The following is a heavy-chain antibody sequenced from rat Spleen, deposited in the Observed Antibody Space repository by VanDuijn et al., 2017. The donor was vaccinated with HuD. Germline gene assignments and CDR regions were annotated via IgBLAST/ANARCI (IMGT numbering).Heavy chain of an antibody. CDR2: ISYDGSST. V-gene: IGHV5-29*01. CDR1: GFTFNNYW. CDR3: ARLTTPYYYVMDA. J-gene: IGHJ4*01. Sequence: EVQLVESGGGLVQPGRSLKLSCVASGFTFNNYWMTWIRQAPTKGLEWVATISYDGSSTYYRDSVKGRFTISRDNAKSTLYLQMDSLRSEDTATYYCARLTTPYYYVMDAWGQGASVTVSS. D-gene: IGHD1-4*01.